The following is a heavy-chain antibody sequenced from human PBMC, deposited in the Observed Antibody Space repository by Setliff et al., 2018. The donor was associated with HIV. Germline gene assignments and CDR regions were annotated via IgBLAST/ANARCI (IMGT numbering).Heavy chain of an antibody. D-gene: IGHD4-17*01. J-gene: IGHJ4*02. Sequence: SETLSLTCAVSGGSISSSNYYWVWIRQPPGQELEWIGSSYYSGSTYYNLSLKSRVTISLDTSKNQFSLKLSSVTAADTAVYYCVAKKSGDYPFNWGQGTLVTAPQ. CDR3: VAKKSGDYPFN. V-gene: IGHV4-39*07. CDR1: GGSISSSNYY. CDR2: SYYSGST.